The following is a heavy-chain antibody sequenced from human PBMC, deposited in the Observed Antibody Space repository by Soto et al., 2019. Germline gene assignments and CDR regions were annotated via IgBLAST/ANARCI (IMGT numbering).Heavy chain of an antibody. J-gene: IGHJ6*02. V-gene: IGHV1-18*01. D-gene: IGHD3-3*01. Sequence: QVQLVQSGAEVKKPGASVKVSCKASGYTFTSYGISWVRQAPGQGLEWMGWISAYNGNTNYAQKLQGRVTMTTDTSTSTAYMELRSLRSDDTAVYYCARDDLDPPYYYYYYGMDVWGQGTTVTVSS. CDR1: GYTFTSYG. CDR2: ISAYNGNT. CDR3: ARDDLDPPYYYYYYGMDV.